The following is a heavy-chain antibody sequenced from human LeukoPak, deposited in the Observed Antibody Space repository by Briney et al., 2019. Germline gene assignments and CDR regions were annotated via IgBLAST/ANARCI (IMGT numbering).Heavy chain of an antibody. D-gene: IGHD2-2*02. V-gene: IGHV3-23*01. CDR2: ITDSGGYT. J-gene: IGHJ4*02. Sequence: GGSLRLSCAASGXTFSRYAMSWVRQAPGKGLQWVSGITDSGGYTYYADSVKGRFTISRDNSRYTLYLQMNSLRAEDTAVYYCATYPRPHFNYWGQGTLVTVSS. CDR3: ATYPRPHFNY. CDR1: GXTFSRYA.